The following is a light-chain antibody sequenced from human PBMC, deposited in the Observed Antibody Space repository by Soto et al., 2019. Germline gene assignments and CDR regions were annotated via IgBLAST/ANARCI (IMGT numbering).Light chain of an antibody. CDR1: QDIAIY. Sequence: IQLTQSPSSLSASVGDRVTITCRASQDIAIYLAWYQQKPEEAPKLLIYAASTLYGGVPSRFSGSGSGTDFALTITSLQAEDFSPYYCQQLRMYPSTFGGGTKGDSK. J-gene: IGKJ4*01. CDR2: AAS. CDR3: QQLRMYPST. V-gene: IGKV1-9*01.